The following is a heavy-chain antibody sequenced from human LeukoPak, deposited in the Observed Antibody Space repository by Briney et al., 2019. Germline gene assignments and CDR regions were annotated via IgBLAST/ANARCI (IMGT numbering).Heavy chain of an antibody. CDR1: GFTFSNYA. V-gene: IGHV3-33*01. D-gene: IGHD6-19*01. J-gene: IGHJ4*02. CDR3: ARDKWGNGWTGSIDN. CDR2: IWYDRGDK. Sequence: GGSLRLSCAASGFTFSNYAMHWVRQAPGKGLEWVAVIWYDRGDKYYADAVKGRFTISRDDSKNTLYLQIKSLRAEATAVYYCARDKWGNGWTGSIDNWGQGTLVTVSA.